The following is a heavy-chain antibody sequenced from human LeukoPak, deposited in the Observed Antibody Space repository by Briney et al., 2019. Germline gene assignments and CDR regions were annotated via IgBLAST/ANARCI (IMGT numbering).Heavy chain of an antibody. CDR3: AKDDESGRGNPRVDWFDS. Sequence: GGSLRLSCAASGVTFSTYAMSWVRQAPGKGLEWVSTISAGSGNTYYAASVKGRFTISRDNSKNTLYLQMNSLRAEDTALYYCAKDDESGRGNPRVDWFDSCGQGTLVAVSS. V-gene: IGHV3-23*01. CDR2: ISAGSGNT. CDR1: GVTFSTYA. D-gene: IGHD6-25*01. J-gene: IGHJ5*01.